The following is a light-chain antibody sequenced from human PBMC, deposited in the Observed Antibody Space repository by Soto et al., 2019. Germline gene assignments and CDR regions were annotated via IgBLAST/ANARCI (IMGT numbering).Light chain of an antibody. CDR1: QGISNS. J-gene: IGKJ1*01. CDR3: QKYNSAPWT. V-gene: IGKV1-27*01. Sequence: DIPMTQSPSSLSASVGDRVTITCRASQGISNSLAWYQQKPGKVPKLLIYAASTLQSGVPSRFSGSGSGTDFTLTIGSLHPEDVATYYCQKYNSAPWTFGQGTKVEIK. CDR2: AAS.